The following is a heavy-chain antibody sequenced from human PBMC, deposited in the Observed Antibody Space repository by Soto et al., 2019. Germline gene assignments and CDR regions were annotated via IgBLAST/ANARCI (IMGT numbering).Heavy chain of an antibody. D-gene: IGHD3-22*01. CDR1: GFTFSSYG. Sequence: QVQLVESGGGVVQPGRSLRLSCAASGFTFSSYGMHWVRQAPGKGLEWVAVISYDGSNKYYADSVKGRFTISRDNSKNKLYLQMNSLRSEDTAVYYCAKDTNYYDSSGYYPNWHFDLWGRGTLVTVSS. J-gene: IGHJ2*01. CDR3: AKDTNYYDSSGYYPNWHFDL. V-gene: IGHV3-30*18. CDR2: ISYDGSNK.